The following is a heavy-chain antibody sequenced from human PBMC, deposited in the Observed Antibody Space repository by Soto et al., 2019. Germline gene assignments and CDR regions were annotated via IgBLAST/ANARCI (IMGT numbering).Heavy chain of an antibody. Sequence: ESLKISCKGSGYPFTAYWIGWVRQMPGKGLEWMGIIYPGDSETRYSPSFQGQVTMSADRSISTAYLQWSRLEASDTAIYYCARPRGSIGLGDFGVYFDYWAQGTPATGSS. V-gene: IGHV5-51*01. J-gene: IGHJ4*02. CDR2: IYPGDSET. D-gene: IGHD3-16*01. CDR1: GYPFTAYW. CDR3: ARPRGSIGLGDFGVYFDY.